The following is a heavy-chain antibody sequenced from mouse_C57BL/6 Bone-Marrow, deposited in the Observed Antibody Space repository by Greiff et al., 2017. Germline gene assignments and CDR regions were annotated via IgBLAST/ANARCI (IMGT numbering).Heavy chain of an antibody. J-gene: IGHJ4*01. V-gene: IGHV1-64*01. D-gene: IGHD3-2*02. Sequence: QVQLKQPGAELVKPGASVKLSCKASGYTFTSYWMHWVKQRPGQGLEWIGMIHPNSGSTNYNEKFKSKATLTVDKYSSTAYMQLSSLTSEDSAVSVCSGGRAQATDYYAMDYWGQGTSVTVSS. CDR1: GYTFTSYW. CDR3: SGGRAQATDYYAMDY. CDR2: IHPNSGST.